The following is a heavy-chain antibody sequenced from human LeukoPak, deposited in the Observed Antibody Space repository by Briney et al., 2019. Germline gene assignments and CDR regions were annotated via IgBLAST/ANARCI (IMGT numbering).Heavy chain of an antibody. Sequence: ASVKVSCKASGYTLTSYYMHWVRQAPAQGLEWMGIINPSGGITSYAQRFQGRVTMTSDTSTSTFYMELSSLRSEDTAVYYCARENGDYGSGTYYNYWGQGTLVTVSS. CDR3: ARENGDYGSGTYYNY. J-gene: IGHJ4*02. D-gene: IGHD3-10*01. CDR1: GYTLTSYY. V-gene: IGHV1-46*01. CDR2: INPSGGIT.